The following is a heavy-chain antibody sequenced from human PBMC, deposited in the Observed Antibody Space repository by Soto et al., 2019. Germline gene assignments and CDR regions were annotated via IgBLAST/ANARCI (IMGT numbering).Heavy chain of an antibody. V-gene: IGHV3-53*04. Sequence: EVQLVESGGGLVQPGGSLRLSCAASGFTVSSNYMSWVRQAPGKGLAWVSVIYSGGSTYYADSVKGRFTISRHNSKNTLYLQMNSLRAEDTAVYYCAICSNYACPYYYYYMDVWGKGTTVTVSS. J-gene: IGHJ6*03. CDR2: IYSGGST. CDR1: GFTVSSNY. D-gene: IGHD4-4*01. CDR3: AICSNYACPYYYYYMDV.